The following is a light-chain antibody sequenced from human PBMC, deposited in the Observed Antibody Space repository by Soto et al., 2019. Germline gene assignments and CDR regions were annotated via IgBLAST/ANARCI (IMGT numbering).Light chain of an antibody. CDR1: SSNIGAGYD. J-gene: IGLJ2*01. Sequence: QAVVTQPPSVSGAPGQRVTISCTGSSSNIGAGYDVHWYQQLPGTAPKLLIYGNSNRPAGVPDRFSASQSGTSASLAITGLQAEDEADYYCQSSDSSLSGHVVFGGGTKLTVL. CDR3: QSSDSSLSGHVV. V-gene: IGLV1-40*01. CDR2: GNS.